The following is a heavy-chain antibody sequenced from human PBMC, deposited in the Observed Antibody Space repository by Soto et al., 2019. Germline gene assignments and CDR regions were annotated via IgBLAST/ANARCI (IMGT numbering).Heavy chain of an antibody. CDR2: INPNSGGT. CDR1: GYTFTGYY. V-gene: IGHV1-2*04. Sequence: RASVKVSCKASGYTFTGYYMHWVRQAPGQGLEWMGWINPNSGGTNYAQKFQGWVTMTRDTSISTAHMELSRLRSDDTAVYYCARDRGDCSGGSCYSGVDYWGQGTLVTVS. CDR3: ARDRGDCSGGSCYSGVDY. J-gene: IGHJ4*02. D-gene: IGHD2-15*01.